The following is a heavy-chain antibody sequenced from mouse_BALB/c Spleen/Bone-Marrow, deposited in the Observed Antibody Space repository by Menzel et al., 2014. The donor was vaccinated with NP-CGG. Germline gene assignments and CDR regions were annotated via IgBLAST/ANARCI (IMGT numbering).Heavy chain of an antibody. V-gene: IGHV1-7*01. Sequence: QVQLQQSGAELAKPGASVKMPCKASGYTFTNYWMHWVKQRPGQGLERIGYINPSTGYTEYNQKFKDKATLTADKSSSTAYMQLSSLTSEDSAVYYCARIYYYGRDYWGQGTTLTVSS. CDR2: INPSTGYT. D-gene: IGHD1-1*01. J-gene: IGHJ2*01. CDR1: GYTFTNYW. CDR3: ARIYYYGRDY.